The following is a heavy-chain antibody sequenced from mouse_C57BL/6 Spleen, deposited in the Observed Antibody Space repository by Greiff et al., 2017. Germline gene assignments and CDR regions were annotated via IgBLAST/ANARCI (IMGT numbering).Heavy chain of an antibody. J-gene: IGHJ2*01. Sequence: QVQLKESGPGLVQPSQSLSITCTVSGFSLTSYGVHWVRQSPGKGLEWLGVIWSGGSTDYNAAFISRLSISKDNSKSQVFFKMNSLQADDTAIYYCAAGITTVVAPFDYWGQGTTLTVAS. CDR2: IWSGGST. CDR3: AAGITTVVAPFDY. V-gene: IGHV2-2*01. D-gene: IGHD1-1*01. CDR1: GFSLTSYG.